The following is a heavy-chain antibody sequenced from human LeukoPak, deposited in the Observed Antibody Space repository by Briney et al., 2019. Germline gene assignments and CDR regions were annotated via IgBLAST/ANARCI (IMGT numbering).Heavy chain of an antibody. CDR3: AKGGDYVWGSSPFDY. CDR2: ISGSGGST. V-gene: IGHV3-23*01. J-gene: IGHJ4*02. D-gene: IGHD3-16*01. Sequence: GGSLRLSCAASGFTVSSHYMIWVRQAPEKGLEWVSAISGSGGSTYYADSVKGRFTISRDNSKNTLYLQMNSLRAEDTAVYYCAKGGDYVWGSSPFDYWGQGTLVTVSS. CDR1: GFTVSSHY.